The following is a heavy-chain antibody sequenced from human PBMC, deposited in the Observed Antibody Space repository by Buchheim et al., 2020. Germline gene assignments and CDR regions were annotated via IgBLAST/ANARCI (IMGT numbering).Heavy chain of an antibody. CDR3: ARAGSYNFWSGYDYYYYYMDV. CDR2: INSDGSST. CDR1: GFTFSSYW. Sequence: EVQLVESGGGLVQPGGSLRLSCAASGFTFSSYWMHWVRQAPGKGLVWVSRINSDGSSTSYADSVKGRFTISRDNAKNPLYLQMNSLRAEDTAVYYCARAGSYNFWSGYDYYYYYMDVWGKGTT. V-gene: IGHV3-74*01. J-gene: IGHJ6*03. D-gene: IGHD3-3*01.